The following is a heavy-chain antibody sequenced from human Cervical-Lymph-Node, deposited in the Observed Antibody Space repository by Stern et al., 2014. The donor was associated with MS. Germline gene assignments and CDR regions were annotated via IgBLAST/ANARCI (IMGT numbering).Heavy chain of an antibody. CDR1: GFTFTNAW. CDR3: TIRDGYTSY. V-gene: IGHV3-15*01. Sequence: VQLVQSGGGLVKPGGSLRLSCGASGFTFTNAWLTWVRQAPGKGLEWVGRIKSKTDGETTDYAAPVKGRFTISRDDSKNTLYVQMNSLKTEDTAVYYCTIRDGYTSYWGQGTLVTVSS. CDR2: IKSKTDGETT. J-gene: IGHJ4*02. D-gene: IGHD5-24*01.